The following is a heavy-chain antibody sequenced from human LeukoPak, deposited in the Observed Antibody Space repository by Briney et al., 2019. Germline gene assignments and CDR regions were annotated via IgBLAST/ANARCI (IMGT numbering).Heavy chain of an antibody. J-gene: IGHJ4*02. CDR2: ISSSSSYI. CDR3: ARDIPPGYSYGYY. V-gene: IGHV3-21*01. CDR1: GFTFSSYS. Sequence: PGGSLRLSCAASGFTFSSYSMNWVRQAPGKGLEWVSSISSSSSYIYYADSVKGRFTISRDNAKNSLYLQTNSLRAEDTAVYYCARDIPPGYSYGYYWGQGTLVTVSS. D-gene: IGHD5-18*01.